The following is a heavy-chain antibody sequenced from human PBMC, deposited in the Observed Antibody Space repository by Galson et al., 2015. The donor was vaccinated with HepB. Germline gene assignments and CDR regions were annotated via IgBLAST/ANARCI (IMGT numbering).Heavy chain of an antibody. J-gene: IGHJ4*02. CDR1: GFNFNDAW. Sequence: SLRLSCAVSGFNFNDAWMTWVRQAPGKGLDWVGRIKSKIDGGTTDYVAPVRGRFTISKDNSKNMVNLQMNSLNTEDTAVYYCTKVLGAAAGRCAYWGQGTPVTVSS. V-gene: IGHV3-15*01. CDR2: IKSKIDGGTT. CDR3: TKVLGAAAGRCAY. D-gene: IGHD6-13*01.